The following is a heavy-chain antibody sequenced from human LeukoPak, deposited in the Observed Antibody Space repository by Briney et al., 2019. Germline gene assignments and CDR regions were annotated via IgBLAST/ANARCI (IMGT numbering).Heavy chain of an antibody. CDR3: AREGPLDAFDI. Sequence: GASVKVSCKASGYTFTSYGISWVRQAPGQGLEWMGIINPSGGSTSYAQKFQGRVTMTRDMSTSTVYMELSSLRSEDTAVYYCAREGPLDAFDIWGQGTMVTVSS. V-gene: IGHV1-46*01. CDR1: GYTFTSYG. CDR2: INPSGGST. J-gene: IGHJ3*02.